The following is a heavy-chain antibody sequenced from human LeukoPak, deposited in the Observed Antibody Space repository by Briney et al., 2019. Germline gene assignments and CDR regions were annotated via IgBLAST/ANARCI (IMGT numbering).Heavy chain of an antibody. J-gene: IGHJ6*02. D-gene: IGHD5-24*01. CDR2: ISASGSAT. Sequence: GGSLRLSCAASGFIFSNYGMNWVRQAPGKGLEWVAAISASGSATSYADSVRGRFTISRDNSRNILYLQMNSLRAEDTAVYYCVKEIFRNGFHGLDVWGQGTTVTVSS. CDR3: VKEIFRNGFHGLDV. CDR1: GFIFSNYG. V-gene: IGHV3-23*01.